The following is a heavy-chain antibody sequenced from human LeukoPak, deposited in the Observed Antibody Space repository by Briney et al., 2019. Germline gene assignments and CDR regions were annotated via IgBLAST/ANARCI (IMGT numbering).Heavy chain of an antibody. J-gene: IGHJ4*02. CDR1: GFTFSNYA. CDR3: VRDDRGFSGYHFDC. D-gene: IGHD5-12*01. Sequence: QPGRSLRLSCIASGFTFSNYAMHWIRQVPGKRPEWVAFISNNGRDKNYADSVQGRFSISRDNSKNTLYLQMNSLRVEDTAIFYCVRDDRGFSGYHFDCWGQGTLVTVSP. V-gene: IGHV3-30*04. CDR2: ISNNGRDK.